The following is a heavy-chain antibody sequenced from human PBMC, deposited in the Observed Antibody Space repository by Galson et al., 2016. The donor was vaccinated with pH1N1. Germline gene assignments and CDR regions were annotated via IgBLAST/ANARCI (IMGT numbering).Heavy chain of an antibody. J-gene: IGHJ4*02. CDR3: ARAVAAAASF. Sequence: SLRLSCAASGFTFSRYWMSWVRQAPGKGLEWVASIYQDGSEKYYVDSMKGRFSISRDNAENSLFLQMNSLRAEDTAMYYCARAVAAAASFWGQGTLVTVSS. V-gene: IGHV3-7*01. D-gene: IGHD6-13*01. CDR2: IYQDGSEK. CDR1: GFTFSRYW.